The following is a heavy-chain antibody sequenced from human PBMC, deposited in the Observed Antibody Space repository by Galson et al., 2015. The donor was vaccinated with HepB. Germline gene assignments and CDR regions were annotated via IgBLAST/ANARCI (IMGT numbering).Heavy chain of an antibody. CDR3: AREARLNFGEYDY. V-gene: IGHV4-4*07. CDR2: IYSSGST. CDR1: GGSISSYY. Sequence: SETLSLTCTVSGGSISSYYWSWIRQPAGKGLEWIGRIYSSGSTNYNPSLKSRVTMSVDTSKNQFSLKMWSVTAADTALYYCAREARLNFGEYDYWGQGALVTVSS. J-gene: IGHJ4*02. D-gene: IGHD3-10*01.